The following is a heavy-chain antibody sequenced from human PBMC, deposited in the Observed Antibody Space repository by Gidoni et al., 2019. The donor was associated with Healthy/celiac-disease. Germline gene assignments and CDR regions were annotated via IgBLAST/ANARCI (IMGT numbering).Heavy chain of an antibody. D-gene: IGHD3-22*01. Sequence: EVQLLESGGGLVQPGGSLRLSCAASGFPFSSYAMSWVRQAPGKGLEWVSAISGSGGSTYYADSVKGRFTISRDNSKNTLYLQMNSLRAEDTAVYYCAKIHRSGYVMDDYFDYWGQGTLVTVSS. CDR1: GFPFSSYA. CDR2: ISGSGGST. V-gene: IGHV3-23*01. J-gene: IGHJ4*02. CDR3: AKIHRSGYVMDDYFDY.